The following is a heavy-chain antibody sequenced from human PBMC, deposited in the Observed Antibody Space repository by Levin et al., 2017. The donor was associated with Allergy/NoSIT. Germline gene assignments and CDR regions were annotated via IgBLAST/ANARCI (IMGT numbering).Heavy chain of an antibody. CDR1: GFSFSSYA. J-gene: IGHJ4*02. CDR3: AKSGRVAARPFDY. Sequence: GGSLRLSCAASGFSFSSYAMSWVRQAPGKGLEWVSLISSSDGTTYYPDSVKGRFTISRDNSKNTLYLQMNSLRAEDTAVYYCAKSGRVAARPFDYWGQGTLVTVSS. V-gene: IGHV3-23*01. CDR2: ISSSDGTT. D-gene: IGHD6-6*01.